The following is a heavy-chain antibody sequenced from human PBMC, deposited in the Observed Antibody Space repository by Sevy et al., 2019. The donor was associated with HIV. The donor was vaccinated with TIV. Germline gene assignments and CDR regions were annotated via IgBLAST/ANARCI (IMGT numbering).Heavy chain of an antibody. V-gene: IGHV3-30-3*01. CDR1: GFTFSYFS. Sequence: GGSLRLSCAASGFTFSYFSMHWVRQAPGKGLEWVATISYDGSNEHYADSVKGRFTISRDNSKNALYLQVNSLRAEDTAVYSCALERLSSDVAEYFENWGQGTLVTVSS. CDR3: ALERLSSDVAEYFEN. D-gene: IGHD1-1*01. J-gene: IGHJ1*01. CDR2: ISYDGSNE.